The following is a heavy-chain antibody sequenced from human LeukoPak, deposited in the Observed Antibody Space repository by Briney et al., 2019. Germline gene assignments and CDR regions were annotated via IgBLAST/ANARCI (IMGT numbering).Heavy chain of an antibody. D-gene: IGHD5-18*01. CDR2: ISYDGSNK. V-gene: IGHV3-30-3*01. CDR3: ARGHTANYYGMDV. Sequence: GGSLRLSCAASGFTFSSYAMHWVRQAPGKGLEWVAVISYDGSNKYYADSVKGRFTISRDNSKNTLYLQMNSLRAEDTAVYYCARGHTANYYGMDVWGQGSTVTVSS. CDR1: GFTFSSYA. J-gene: IGHJ6*02.